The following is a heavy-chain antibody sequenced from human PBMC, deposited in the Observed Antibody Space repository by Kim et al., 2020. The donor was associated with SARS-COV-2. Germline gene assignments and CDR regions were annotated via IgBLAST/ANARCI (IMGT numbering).Heavy chain of an antibody. CDR2: IIPIFGTA. CDR1: GGTFSSYA. Sequence: SVKVSCKASGGTFSSYAISWVRQAPGQGLEWMGGIIPIFGTANYAQKFQGRVTITADESTSTAYMELSSLRSEDTAVYYCARWMLGYCSSTSCYGAFDYWGQGTLVTVSS. CDR3: ARWMLGYCSSTSCYGAFDY. D-gene: IGHD2-2*01. V-gene: IGHV1-69*13. J-gene: IGHJ4*02.